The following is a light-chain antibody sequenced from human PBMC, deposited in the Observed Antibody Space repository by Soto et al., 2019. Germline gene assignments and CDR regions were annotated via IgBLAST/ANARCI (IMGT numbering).Light chain of an antibody. CDR1: QXVTKKK. V-gene: IGKV3-20*01. CDR2: GAP. Sequence: QXVTKKKLNWYQXKPXQAPRLXXXGAPIRATGSPDRCSGSGAETEFFLTISRLEHDDYSLHYCQQYGNTDPITFGQGTRVDIK. CDR3: QQYGNTDPIT. J-gene: IGKJ5*01.